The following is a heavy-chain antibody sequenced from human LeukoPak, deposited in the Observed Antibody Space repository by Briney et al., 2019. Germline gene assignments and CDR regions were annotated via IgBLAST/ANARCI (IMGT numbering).Heavy chain of an antibody. D-gene: IGHD1-26*01. Sequence: PSQTLSLTCTVSGGSISSGSYYWSWIRQPAGKGLEWIGRIYTSGSTNYNPSLKSRVTISVDTSKNQFSLKLSSVTAADTAVYYCARQGGGSYWDYWGQGTLVTVSS. CDR3: ARQGGGSYWDY. J-gene: IGHJ4*02. V-gene: IGHV4-61*02. CDR2: IYTSGST. CDR1: GGSISSGSYY.